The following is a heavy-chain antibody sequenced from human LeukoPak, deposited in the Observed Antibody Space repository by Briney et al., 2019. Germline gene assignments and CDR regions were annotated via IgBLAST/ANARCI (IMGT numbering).Heavy chain of an antibody. CDR2: IYYSGST. J-gene: IGHJ2*01. Sequence: SETLSLTCTVSGGSINGYYWSWIRQPPGKGLEWIGYIYYSGSTKYNPSLQSRVTISVDTSKNQFSLKLNSVAAADTAVYYCAVGGTATSAFWDFDGWGRGALVTASS. D-gene: IGHD2-21*02. CDR3: AVGGTATSAFWDFDG. CDR1: GGSINGYY. V-gene: IGHV4-59*01.